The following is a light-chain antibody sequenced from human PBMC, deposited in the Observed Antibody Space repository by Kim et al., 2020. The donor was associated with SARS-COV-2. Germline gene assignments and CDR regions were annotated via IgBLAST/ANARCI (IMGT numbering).Light chain of an antibody. Sequence: GQAITISCTGTRRYVGAYNYVSWYQQHPGKAPKLIIYDVTYRPSGVSDRFSGSKAGNTASLTIFGLQAEDEADYYCSSYTSSTTRVFGGGTQLTVL. CDR2: DVT. CDR1: RRYVGAYNY. CDR3: SSYTSSTTRV. V-gene: IGLV2-14*03. J-gene: IGLJ2*01.